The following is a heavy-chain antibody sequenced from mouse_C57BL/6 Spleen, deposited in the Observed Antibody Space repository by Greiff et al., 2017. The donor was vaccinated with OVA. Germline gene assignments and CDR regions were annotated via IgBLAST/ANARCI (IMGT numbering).Heavy chain of an antibody. D-gene: IGHD2-4*01. CDR1: GFTFSDYY. J-gene: IGHJ4*01. CDR2: ISNGGGST. CDR3: ARDGYDYDLSYAMDY. V-gene: IGHV5-12*01. Sequence: EVQGVESGGGLVQPGGSLKLSCAASGFTFSDYYMYWVRQTPEKRLEWVAYISNGGGSTYYPDTVKGRFTISRDNAKNTLYLQMSRLKSEDTAMYYCARDGYDYDLSYAMDYWGQGTSVTVSS.